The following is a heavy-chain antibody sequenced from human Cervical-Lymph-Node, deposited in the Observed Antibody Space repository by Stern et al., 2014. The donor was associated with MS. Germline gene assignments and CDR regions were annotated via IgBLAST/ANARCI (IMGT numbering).Heavy chain of an antibody. CDR1: GYSFTTFW. D-gene: IGHD2-8*01. CDR3: ARAPTSVSNPYYFDY. Sequence: VQLVQSGPEVKKPGESLKMSCKGSGYSFTTFWIGWVRQMPGKCLEWMGILYPGDSDTRYNPSFQGQVTISVDTSISTAYLQWSSLKASDTAMYYCARAPTSVSNPYYFDYWGQGTLVTVSS. J-gene: IGHJ4*02. CDR2: LYPGDSDT. V-gene: IGHV5-51*01.